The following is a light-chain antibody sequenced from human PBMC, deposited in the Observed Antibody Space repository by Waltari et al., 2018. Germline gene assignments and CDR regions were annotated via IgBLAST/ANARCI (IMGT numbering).Light chain of an antibody. CDR2: GAS. Sequence: TVLTPSPGTLSLSPRDRATLSCRASQSVSRSFAWYQQKPGQAPKLLLYGASTRATGIPDRFTGSGSGTDFSLTISSLEPEDFAIYFCQHYVRLPATFGQGTKVEIK. J-gene: IGKJ1*01. CDR3: QHYVRLPAT. CDR1: QSVSRS. V-gene: IGKV3-20*01.